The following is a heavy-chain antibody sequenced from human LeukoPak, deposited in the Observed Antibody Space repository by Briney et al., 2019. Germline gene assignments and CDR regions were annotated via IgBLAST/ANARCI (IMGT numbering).Heavy chain of an antibody. CDR1: GFIFTNAW. CDR2: ISSSSSTI. J-gene: IGHJ6*02. CDR3: ARVAAGFWSGYYGMDV. Sequence: GGSLRLSCAASGFIFTNAWMNWVRQAPGKGLEWVSYISSSSSTIYYADSVKGRFTISRDNAKNSLYLQMNSLRDEDTAVYYCARVAAGFWSGYYGMDVWGQGTTVTVSS. D-gene: IGHD3-3*01. V-gene: IGHV3-48*02.